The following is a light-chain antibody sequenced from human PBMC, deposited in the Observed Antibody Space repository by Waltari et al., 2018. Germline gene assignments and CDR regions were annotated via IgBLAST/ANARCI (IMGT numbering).Light chain of an antibody. J-gene: IGKJ1*01. CDR1: QSVRTN. CDR3: QQYNNWRT. Sequence: EIVMTQSPATLSVSPGERATLSCRASQSVRTNLAWYQQKPGQAPSLLIYGASTRATGIPARFSGSGSWTEFTLTISSLQSEDFAVYYCQQYNNWRTFGQGTKVEIK. CDR2: GAS. V-gene: IGKV3-15*01.